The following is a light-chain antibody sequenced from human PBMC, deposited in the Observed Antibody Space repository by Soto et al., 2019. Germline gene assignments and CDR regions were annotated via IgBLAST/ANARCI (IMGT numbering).Light chain of an antibody. Sequence: QSVLTQPPSASASLGASVKLTCTLSSGHSSYAIAWHQKRPEKGPRYLMDLNNDGSHTKGDGIPDRFSGSSSWAERSLIISSLQSEDEADYYCQTWGTGVQVFGGGTQLTVL. J-gene: IGLJ2*01. CDR2: LNNDGSH. CDR1: SGHSSYA. V-gene: IGLV4-69*01. CDR3: QTWGTGVQV.